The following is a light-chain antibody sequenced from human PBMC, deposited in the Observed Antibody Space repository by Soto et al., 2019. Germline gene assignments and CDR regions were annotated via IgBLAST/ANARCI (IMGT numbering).Light chain of an antibody. CDR3: QQSNNWPRT. V-gene: IGKV3-15*01. CDR2: GAS. J-gene: IGKJ1*01. CDR1: QSVSSN. Sequence: QSASTLSLSPSERATLSCRASQSVSSNLAWYQQKPGQAPRLLISGASTRATGIPARFSGSGSGTEFTLTISSLQSEDFAVYYCQQSNNWPRTFGQGTKVDIK.